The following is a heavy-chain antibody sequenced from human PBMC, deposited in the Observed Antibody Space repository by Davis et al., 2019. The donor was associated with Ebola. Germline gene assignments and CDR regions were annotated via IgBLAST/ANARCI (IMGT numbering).Heavy chain of an antibody. D-gene: IGHD4-17*01. CDR3: ASPVTP. Sequence: GSLRLSCSVSGGSISSNNYYWGWIRQPPGKGLEWIGSIYYSGSTYYNPSLKSRVTISVDTSKNQFSLKLSSVTAADTAVYYCASPVTPWGQGTLVTVSS. CDR1: GGSISSNNYY. V-gene: IGHV4-39*01. CDR2: IYYSGST. J-gene: IGHJ5*02.